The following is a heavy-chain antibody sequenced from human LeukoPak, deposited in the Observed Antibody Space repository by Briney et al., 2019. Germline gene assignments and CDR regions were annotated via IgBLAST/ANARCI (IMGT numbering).Heavy chain of an antibody. CDR3: AREEDYDSSGYYPPFDY. CDR2: IYYSGST. D-gene: IGHD3-22*01. CDR1: GGSISSSSYY. Sequence: SETLSLTCTVSGGSISSSSYYWGWIRQPPGKGLEWIGSIYYSGSTYYNPSLKSRVTISVDTSKNQFSLKLSSVTAADTAVYYCAREEDYDSSGYYPPFDYWGQGTLVTVSS. V-gene: IGHV4-39*07. J-gene: IGHJ4*02.